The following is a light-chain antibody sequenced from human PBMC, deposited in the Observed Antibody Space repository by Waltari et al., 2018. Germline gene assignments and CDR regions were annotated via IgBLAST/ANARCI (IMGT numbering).Light chain of an antibody. J-gene: IGKJ3*01. CDR3: QQRSNWPPLFT. V-gene: IGKV3-11*01. CDR1: QSVGRY. CDR2: DAS. Sequence: EIVLTQSPATLSLSPGERATLSCRASQSVGRYLAWYQQKPGQAPRLLIYDASNSATGIPARFSGSGSGADFTLTISSLEPEDFAVYYCQQRSNWPPLFTFGPGTKVDIK.